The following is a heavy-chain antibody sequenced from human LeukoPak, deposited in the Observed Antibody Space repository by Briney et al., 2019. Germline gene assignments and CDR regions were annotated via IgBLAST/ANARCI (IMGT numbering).Heavy chain of an antibody. Sequence: GSLRLSCAASGFGFSNYDMHWVRQAPGKGLEWVAIIWLDGSATYYGDSVKGRFTISRDNSKNILYLQMNDLRVEDTAVYYCARDYDSSGFSPYCWGQGTLVTVSS. D-gene: IGHD3-22*01. CDR1: GFGFSNYD. J-gene: IGHJ4*02. V-gene: IGHV3-33*01. CDR2: IWLDGSAT. CDR3: ARDYDSSGFSPYC.